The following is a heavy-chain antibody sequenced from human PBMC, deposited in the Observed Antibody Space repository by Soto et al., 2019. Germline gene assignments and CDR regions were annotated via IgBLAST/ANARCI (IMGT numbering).Heavy chain of an antibody. J-gene: IGHJ3*02. D-gene: IGHD2-21*01. V-gene: IGHV4-39*01. CDR3: ASLTDSAHAFDI. Sequence: QLQLQESGPGLVKPSETLSLTCTVSGGSISSSSYYWGWIRQPPGKGLEWIGSIYYSGSTYYNPSLKSRVTISVDTSKNQFSLKLSSVAAADTAVYYCASLTDSAHAFDIWGQGTMVTVSS. CDR2: IYYSGST. CDR1: GGSISSSSYY.